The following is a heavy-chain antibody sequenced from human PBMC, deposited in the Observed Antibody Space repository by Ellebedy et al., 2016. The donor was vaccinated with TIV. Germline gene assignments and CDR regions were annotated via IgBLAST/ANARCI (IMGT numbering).Heavy chain of an antibody. J-gene: IGHJ3*02. CDR3: TRRDAFDI. V-gene: IGHV3-73*01. Sequence: PGGSLRLSFTAPGFKFSDSAMHWVRQASGKGLEWVGRIRTKPNGYTTAYAESVKGRFTISRDDSKNATTLEMESLKTEDTALYYCTRRDAFDIWGQGAVVTVSS. CDR1: GFKFSDSA. CDR2: IRTKPNGYTT.